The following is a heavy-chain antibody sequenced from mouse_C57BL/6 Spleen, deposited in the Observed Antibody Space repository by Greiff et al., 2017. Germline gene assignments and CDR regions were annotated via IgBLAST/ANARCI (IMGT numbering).Heavy chain of an antibody. CDR3: ARWAYGNYLDY. Sequence: VQRVESDAELVKPGASVKISCKVSGYTFTDHTIHWMKQRPEQGLEWIGYIYPRDGSTKYNEKFKGKATLTAAKSSSTAYMQLNSLTSEDSAVYFCARWAYGNYLDYWGQGTSLTVSS. CDR1: GYTFTDHT. CDR2: IYPRDGST. D-gene: IGHD2-1*01. V-gene: IGHV1-78*01. J-gene: IGHJ2*02.